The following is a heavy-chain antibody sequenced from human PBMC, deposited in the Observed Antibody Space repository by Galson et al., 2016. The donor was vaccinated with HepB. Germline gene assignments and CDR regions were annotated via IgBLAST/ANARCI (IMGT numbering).Heavy chain of an antibody. D-gene: IGHD5-24*01. CDR1: EGTFDSHG. CDR3: ARDHEMKFVGPDY. CDR2: ISGYNGNT. Sequence: SVKVSCKASEGTFDSHGISWVRQAPGQGLEWMGWISGYNGNTNYAQNFQDRVTMTRDTSTTTAYMELRSLRVDDTAIYYCARDHEMKFVGPDYWGQGTLVVVSA. V-gene: IGHV1-18*01. J-gene: IGHJ4*02.